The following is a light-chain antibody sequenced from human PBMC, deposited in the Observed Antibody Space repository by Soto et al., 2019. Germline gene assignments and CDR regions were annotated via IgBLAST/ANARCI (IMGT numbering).Light chain of an antibody. CDR2: DAS. J-gene: IGKJ4*01. V-gene: IGKV3-20*01. Sequence: EIVLPQSPVTLSLSPWESATLSCRASQSVANNYLAWYQQKPGQAPRLLIYDASSKATGIPDRFSGSGSGTDFTLTISRLEPEDFAVYYCEEYSSTPLTCGDVTKVEIK. CDR3: EEYSSTPLT. CDR1: QSVANNY.